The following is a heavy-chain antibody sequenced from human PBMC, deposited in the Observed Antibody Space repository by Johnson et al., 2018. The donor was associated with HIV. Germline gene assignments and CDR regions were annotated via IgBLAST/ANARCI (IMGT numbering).Heavy chain of an antibody. Sequence: VQLVESGGGVVQPGRSLRHSCAASGFIFSSYGMHWVRQAPGKGLEWVAVIWYDGSNKYYADSVKGRFTISRDNSKNSLYLQMNSLRAEDTAVYYCASYSSSDAFDIWGQGTMVTVSS. CDR3: ASYSSSDAFDI. D-gene: IGHD6-6*01. J-gene: IGHJ3*02. V-gene: IGHV3-33*01. CDR2: IWYDGSNK. CDR1: GFIFSSYG.